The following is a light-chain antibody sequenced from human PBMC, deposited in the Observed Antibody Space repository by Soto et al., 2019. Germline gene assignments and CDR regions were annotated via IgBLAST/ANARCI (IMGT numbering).Light chain of an antibody. J-gene: IGKJ5*01. CDR1: KSVSSCY. Sequence: EIVLTQSPGTLSLSPGERATLSCRASKSVSSCYLARYQQKPGVAPRLLICAASSRATGIPDRFSPSGSGTDFTLTISRLEPEDFAVYYCQQYGSSPPVTFGQGTRLEIK. CDR3: QQYGSSPPVT. V-gene: IGKV3-20*01. CDR2: AAS.